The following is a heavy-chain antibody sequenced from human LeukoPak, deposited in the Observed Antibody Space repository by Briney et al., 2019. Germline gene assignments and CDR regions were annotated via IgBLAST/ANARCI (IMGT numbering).Heavy chain of an antibody. Sequence: SETLSLTCTVSGDSLSSSYWSWVRQPAGKGLEWIGRIYTSGYANYNPSLRSRVTLSVETSKNQFSLKLTSVTDADAAVYYCARDCSGGNCYLGVIDYWGQGTQVIVSS. D-gene: IGHD2-15*01. J-gene: IGHJ4*02. V-gene: IGHV4-4*07. CDR2: IYTSGYA. CDR1: GDSLSSSY. CDR3: ARDCSGGNCYLGVIDY.